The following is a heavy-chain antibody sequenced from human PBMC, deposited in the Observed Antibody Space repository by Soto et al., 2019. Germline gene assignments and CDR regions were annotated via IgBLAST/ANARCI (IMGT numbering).Heavy chain of an antibody. CDR3: AGGFLEWLLYPHYFDY. D-gene: IGHD3-3*01. Sequence: SETLSLTCTVSGGSISSSSYYWGWIRQPPGKGLEWIGSIYYSGSTYYNPSLKSRVTISVDTSKNQFSLKLSSVTAADTAVYYCAGGFLEWLLYPHYFDYWGQGTLVTVSS. CDR2: IYYSGST. CDR1: GGSISSSSYY. V-gene: IGHV4-39*01. J-gene: IGHJ4*02.